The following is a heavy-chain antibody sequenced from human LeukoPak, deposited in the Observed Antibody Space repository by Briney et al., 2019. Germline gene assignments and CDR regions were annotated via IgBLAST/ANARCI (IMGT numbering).Heavy chain of an antibody. J-gene: IGHJ4*02. CDR3: ARVMNLVPEIEF. Sequence: GPSVKVSFKASGYTFTCYYMHWVRQAPGQGLEWMGWINPNSGATKYAQKVQGRGSMTSDTAINTAYLDLTKIRSGDTAIFYYARVMNLVPEIEFWSQGTLVTVSS. CDR1: GYTFTCYY. CDR2: INPNSGAT. V-gene: IGHV1-2*02. D-gene: IGHD4/OR15-4a*01.